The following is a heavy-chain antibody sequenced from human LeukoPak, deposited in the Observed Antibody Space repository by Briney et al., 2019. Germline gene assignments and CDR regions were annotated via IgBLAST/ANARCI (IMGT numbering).Heavy chain of an antibody. CDR1: ALTFSSYA. D-gene: IGHD3/OR15-3a*01. V-gene: IGHV3-30*18. CDR3: AKAHLLDWLLPFDY. Sequence: GGSLRLSCAASALTFSSYAMHWVRQAPGKGLEWVALVSNDGGDKYYADSVKGRFTISRDNSKNTLYLQMNSLRGEDTGVYYCAKAHLLDWLLPFDYWGQGTLVTVSS. CDR2: VSNDGGDK. J-gene: IGHJ4*02.